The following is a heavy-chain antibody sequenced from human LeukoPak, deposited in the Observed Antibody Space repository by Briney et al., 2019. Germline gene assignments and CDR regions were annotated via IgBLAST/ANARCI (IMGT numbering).Heavy chain of an antibody. V-gene: IGHV3-74*01. CDR3: ARVGSGSNYYYYYMDV. Sequence: GGSLRLSCAASGFTFSSYWMHWVRQAPGKGLVWVSRINSDGSSTSYADSVKGRFTISRDNAKNTLYLQMNRLRAEDTAVYYCARVGSGSNYYYYYMDVWGKGTRSPSP. J-gene: IGHJ6*03. CDR2: INSDGSST. CDR1: GFTFSSYW. D-gene: IGHD1-26*01.